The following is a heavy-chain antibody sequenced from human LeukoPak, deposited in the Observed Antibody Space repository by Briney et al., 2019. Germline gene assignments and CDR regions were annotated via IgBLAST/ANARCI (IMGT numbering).Heavy chain of an antibody. J-gene: IGHJ6*03. Sequence: ASVKVSCKASGYTFTSYDINWVRQATGQGIEWMGWMNPNSGNTGYAQKFQGRVTITRNTSISTAYMELSSLRSEDTAVYYCARGRSGYRYYYYYYMDVWGKGTTVTVSS. CDR2: MNPNSGNT. D-gene: IGHD3-22*01. V-gene: IGHV1-8*03. CDR1: GYTFTSYD. CDR3: ARGRSGYRYYYYYYMDV.